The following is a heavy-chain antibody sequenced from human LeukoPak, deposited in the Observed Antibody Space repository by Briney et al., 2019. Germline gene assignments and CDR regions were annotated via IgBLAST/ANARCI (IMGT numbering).Heavy chain of an antibody. CDR1: GYSISSGYY. CDR2: IYHSGST. J-gene: IGHJ4*02. Sequence: PSETLSLTCTLSGYSISSGYYWGWIRQPPGKGLEWIGSIYHSGSTYYNPSLKSRVTISVDTSKNQFSLMLSSVTAADTAVYYCARESYGEIDYWGQGTLVTVSS. CDR3: ARESYGEIDY. V-gene: IGHV4-38-2*02. D-gene: IGHD4-17*01.